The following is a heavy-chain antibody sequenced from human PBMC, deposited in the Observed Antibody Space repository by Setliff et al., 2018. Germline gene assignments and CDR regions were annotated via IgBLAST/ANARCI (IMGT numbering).Heavy chain of an antibody. D-gene: IGHD3-16*01. CDR1: GYSISSGYY. V-gene: IGHV4-38-2*02. J-gene: IGHJ4*02. Sequence: PSETLSLTCTVSGYSISSGYYWGWIRQPPGKGLEWIGSIYHSGSTYYNPSLKSRVTISVDTSKNQFSLKLSSVTAADTAVYYCARVAHTGGNYWGQGTLVTVSS. CDR2: IYHSGST. CDR3: ARVAHTGGNY.